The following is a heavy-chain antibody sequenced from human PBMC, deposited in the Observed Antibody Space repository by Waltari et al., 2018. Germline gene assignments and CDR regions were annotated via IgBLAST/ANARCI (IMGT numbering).Heavy chain of an antibody. J-gene: IGHJ6*02. V-gene: IGHV4-34*02. CDR1: GGSFSGYY. D-gene: IGHD2-8*02. CDR2: INHSGNT. CDR3: VRLEDCTGPGGNCYSGDSFAMDV. Sequence: QVQLQQWGAGLLRPSETLSLTCAVYGGSFSGYYWGWIRQPPGKGLEWIGEINHSGNTNHNPALRSRVSMLVDTSKSQFSRKVNSVTAADTAVYYCVRLEDCTGPGGNCYSGDSFAMDVWGQGTAVTVSS.